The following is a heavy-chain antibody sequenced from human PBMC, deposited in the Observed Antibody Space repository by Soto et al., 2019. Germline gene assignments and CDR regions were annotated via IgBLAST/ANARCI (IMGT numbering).Heavy chain of an antibody. D-gene: IGHD1-26*01. CDR3: ARPGSGNYYDY. CDR1: GFTFSSYA. Sequence: EVPLLESGGGLVQPGGSLRLSCAASGFTFSSYAMRWVRQAPGKGLEWVSSISGSSDSTYYADSVKGRFTISRDNSKNTLYLQMNSLRAEDTAVYYCARPGSGNYYDYWGQGTLVTVSS. CDR2: ISGSSDST. J-gene: IGHJ4*02. V-gene: IGHV3-23*01.